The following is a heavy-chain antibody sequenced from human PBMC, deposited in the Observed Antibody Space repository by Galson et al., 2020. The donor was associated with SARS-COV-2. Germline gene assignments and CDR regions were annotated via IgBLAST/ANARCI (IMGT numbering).Heavy chain of an antibody. D-gene: IGHD3-10*01. CDR2: IYHSGST. Sequence: SETLSLTCTVSGYSISSGYYWGWIRQPPGKGLEWIGSIYHSGSTYYNPSLKSRVTISVDTSKNQFSLKLSSVTAADTAVYYCARDFRGVIITPLNWFDPWGQGTLVTVSS. CDR3: ARDFRGVIITPLNWFDP. J-gene: IGHJ5*02. V-gene: IGHV4-38-2*02. CDR1: GYSISSGYY.